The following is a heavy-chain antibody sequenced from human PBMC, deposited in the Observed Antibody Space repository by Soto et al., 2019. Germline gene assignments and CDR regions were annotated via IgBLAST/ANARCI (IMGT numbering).Heavy chain of an antibody. Sequence: ASVKVSCKASGYTFTGYYMHWVRQVPGQGLEWMGWINPKSDDTNYAQKFQGRVTMTRGTSISTAYMELSRLSSDDTAVYYCARDPSRRNLFDSWGQGTLVTVSS. J-gene: IGHJ5*01. CDR3: ARDPSRRNLFDS. D-gene: IGHD2-2*01. CDR1: GYTFTGYY. CDR2: INPKSDDT. V-gene: IGHV1-2*02.